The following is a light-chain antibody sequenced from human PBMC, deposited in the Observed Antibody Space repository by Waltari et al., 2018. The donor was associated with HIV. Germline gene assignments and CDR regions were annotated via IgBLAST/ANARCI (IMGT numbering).Light chain of an antibody. CDR2: RNN. Sequence: QSVLTQPPSASGTPGQRVTISCSGSSSNIGSNYVYWYQHLPGTAPKLLIYRNNQRPSGVPDRFSGSKSGTSASLAISVLRSEDEADYYCAAWDDSLLFGGGTKLTVL. CDR3: AAWDDSLL. CDR1: SSNIGSNY. J-gene: IGLJ2*01. V-gene: IGLV1-47*01.